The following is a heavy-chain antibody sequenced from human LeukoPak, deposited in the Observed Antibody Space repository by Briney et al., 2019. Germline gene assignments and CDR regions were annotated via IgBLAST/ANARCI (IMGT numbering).Heavy chain of an antibody. CDR3: ARDRVVVVPAAVYYYGMDV. CDR1: GFTFSSYA. D-gene: IGHD2-2*01. V-gene: IGHV3-30-3*01. CDR2: ISYDGSNK. J-gene: IGHJ6*02. Sequence: GRSLRLSCAASGFTFSSYAMHWVRQAPGKGLEWVAVISYDGSNKYYADSVKGRFTISRDNSKNTLYLQMNRLRAEDTAVYYCARDRVVVVPAAVYYYGMDVWGQGTTVTVSS.